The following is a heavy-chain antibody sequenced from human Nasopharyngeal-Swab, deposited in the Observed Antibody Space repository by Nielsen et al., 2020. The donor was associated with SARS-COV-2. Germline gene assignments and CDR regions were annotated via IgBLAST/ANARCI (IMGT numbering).Heavy chain of an antibody. V-gene: IGHV3-30*03. Sequence: GESLKISCAASGFSFRSYGMHWVRQAPGKGLAWVAVISYDGSNKDYADSVKGRFTISRDNSKNTLYLQTNGLRADDAAVYYCARGTIFGVVKRGPWDYYGMDVWGQGTTVTVSS. CDR2: ISYDGSNK. D-gene: IGHD3-3*01. J-gene: IGHJ6*02. CDR3: ARGTIFGVVKRGPWDYYGMDV. CDR1: GFSFRSYG.